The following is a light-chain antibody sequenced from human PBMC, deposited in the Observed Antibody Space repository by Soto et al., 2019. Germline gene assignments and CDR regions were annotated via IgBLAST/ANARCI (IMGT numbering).Light chain of an antibody. J-gene: IGKJ5*01. CDR2: DAS. Sequence: ELVLMQSPGTLSLSPGERATLSCRASQSVSSSYLAWYQQKPGQAPRLLIYDASNRATGIPARFSGSGSGTDFTLTISSLEPEDFAVYYCQQRSNWPITFGQGTRLEIK. CDR3: QQRSNWPIT. CDR1: QSVSSSY. V-gene: IGKV3D-20*02.